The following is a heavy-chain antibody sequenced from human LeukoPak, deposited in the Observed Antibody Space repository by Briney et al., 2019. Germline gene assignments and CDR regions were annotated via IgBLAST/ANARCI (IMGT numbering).Heavy chain of an antibody. CDR1: GFTFSSYS. J-gene: IGHJ4*02. CDR2: ISSSSSTI. V-gene: IGHV3-48*01. CDR3: ARGPSGYHNT. Sequence: PGGSLRLSFAAPGFTFSSYSMNWVRQAPGKGLEWVSYISSSSSTIYYADSVKGRFTISRDNAKNSLYLQMNSLRAEDTAVYYCARGPSGYHNTGGQGTLVTVSS. D-gene: IGHD5-12*01.